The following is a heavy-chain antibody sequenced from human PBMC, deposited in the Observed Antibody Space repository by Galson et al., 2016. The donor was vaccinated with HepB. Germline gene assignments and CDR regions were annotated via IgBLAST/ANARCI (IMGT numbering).Heavy chain of an antibody. D-gene: IGHD2-8*02. CDR1: GYTFASYG. Sequence: SVKVSCKASGYTFASYGIRWVRQAPGQGLEWMGWISAYNGNTNYAQKLQGRVTMTTDTSTSTAYMELRSLRSDDTAVYYCARDRLVAVFDYWGQGTLVTVSS. CDR3: ARDRLVAVFDY. V-gene: IGHV1-18*01. J-gene: IGHJ4*02. CDR2: ISAYNGNT.